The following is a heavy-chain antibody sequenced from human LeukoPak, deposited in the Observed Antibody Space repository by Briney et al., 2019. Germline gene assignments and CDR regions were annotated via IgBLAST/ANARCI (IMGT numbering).Heavy chain of an antibody. D-gene: IGHD6-19*01. CDR3: AKKRGSGWRYYFDY. V-gene: IGHV3-23*01. CDR1: GFTFSSYA. J-gene: IGHJ4*02. CDR2: ISGSGGST. Sequence: GGSLRLSCAASGFTFSSYAMSWVRQAPGKGLEWVSAISGSGGSTYYADSVKGRFTISRDDSKNTLYLQMNSLRAEDTAVYYCAKKRGSGWRYYFDYWGQGTLVTVSS.